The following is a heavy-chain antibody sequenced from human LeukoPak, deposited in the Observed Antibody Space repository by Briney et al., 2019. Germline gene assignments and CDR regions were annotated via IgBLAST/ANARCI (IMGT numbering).Heavy chain of an antibody. Sequence: ASVEVSCKTSGYTFTSYYIHWVRQAPGQGLEWMGRINPNSGGTNYAQKFQDRVTMTRDTSMSTAYIEVSRLRSDDTAVYYCARESPEDAFDIWGQGTTVTVSS. V-gene: IGHV1-2*06. CDR3: ARESPEDAFDI. CDR1: GYTFTSYY. J-gene: IGHJ3*02. CDR2: INPNSGGT.